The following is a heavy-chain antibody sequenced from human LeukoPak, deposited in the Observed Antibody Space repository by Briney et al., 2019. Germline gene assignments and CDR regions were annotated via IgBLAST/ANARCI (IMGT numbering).Heavy chain of an antibody. CDR1: GYTFTSYG. V-gene: IGHV1-18*01. D-gene: IGHD4-17*01. CDR3: ARVPYGDYYYYYGMDV. Sequence: AASVKVSCKASGYTFTSYGISWVRQAPGQGLEWMGWISAYNGNTNYAQKLQGRVTMTTDTSTSTAYMELRSLRSDDTAVYYCARVPYGDYYYYYGMDVWGQGTTVTVSS. J-gene: IGHJ6*02. CDR2: ISAYNGNT.